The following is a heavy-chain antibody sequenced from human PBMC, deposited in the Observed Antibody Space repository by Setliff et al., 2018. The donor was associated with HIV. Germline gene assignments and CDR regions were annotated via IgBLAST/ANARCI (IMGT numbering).Heavy chain of an antibody. D-gene: IGHD6-13*01. CDR1: GGSISSGGYY. V-gene: IGHV4-31*03. J-gene: IGHJ4*02. CDR3: ARTYSSSWYSSHLWVDY. Sequence: PSETLSLTCTVSGGSISSGGYYWSWIRQHPGKGLEWIGYIYYSGSTYYNPSLKSRVSMSVDLSKNQFSLHLVPVTAADTAVYYCARTYSSSWYSSHLWVDYWGQGTLVTVSS. CDR2: IYYSGST.